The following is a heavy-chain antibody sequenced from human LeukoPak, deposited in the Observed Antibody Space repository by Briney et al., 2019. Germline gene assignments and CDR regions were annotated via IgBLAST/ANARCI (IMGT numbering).Heavy chain of an antibody. CDR3: TRGPGSTWYSDY. CDR1: GFTVSSNY. J-gene: IGHJ4*02. Sequence: GGSLRLSCAASGFTVSSNYMNWVRQAPGKGLEWVSIIYSGGDTYYADYVKGRFTISRDNSKNTLYLQMNNLRPEDTAVYYCTRGPGSTWYSDYWGQGTLVTVSP. CDR2: IYSGGDT. V-gene: IGHV3-66*02. D-gene: IGHD6-13*01.